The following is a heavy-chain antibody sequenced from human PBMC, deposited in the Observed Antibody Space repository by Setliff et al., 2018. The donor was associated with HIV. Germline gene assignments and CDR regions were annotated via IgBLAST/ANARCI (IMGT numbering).Heavy chain of an antibody. CDR1: GGSFSAYY. Sequence: PSETLSLTCAVYGGSFSAYYWSWIRQSPGKGLEWIGAINHGGSTNYNPSLKSRVTVSKDTTKNQLSLRLSSVTTADTAVYYCARQIWNESPGYGFDPWGQGTLVPVSS. CDR3: ARQIWNESPGYGFDP. CDR2: INHGGST. V-gene: IGHV4-34*01. D-gene: IGHD3-22*01. J-gene: IGHJ5*02.